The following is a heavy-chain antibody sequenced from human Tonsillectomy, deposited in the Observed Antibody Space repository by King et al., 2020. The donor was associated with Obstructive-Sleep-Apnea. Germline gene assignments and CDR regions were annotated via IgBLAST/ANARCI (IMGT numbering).Heavy chain of an antibody. CDR1: GGSISSGDYY. CDR2: ISYSVST. CDR3: AGTYGSGVDWFDP. Sequence: VQLQESGPGLVKPSQTLSLTCTISGGSISSGDYYWSWIRQHPGKALEWIGYISYSVSTYYNPALKILVTISVDTSKNQFSLQLNSVTAADTAVYYCAGTYGSGVDWFDPWGQGTLVTVSS. D-gene: IGHD3-10*01. V-gene: IGHV4-31*01. J-gene: IGHJ5*02.